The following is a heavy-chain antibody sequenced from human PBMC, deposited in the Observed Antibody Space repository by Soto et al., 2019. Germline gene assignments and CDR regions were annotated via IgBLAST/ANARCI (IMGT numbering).Heavy chain of an antibody. CDR3: AKGSASGRPYYFDF. Sequence: PGGSLRLSCAASGFTFSNYVMSWVRQAPGKGLEWFSAIGGDGDTYYADSVKGRFTISRDSSVHTLYLQMSSLRVEDTAIYYCAKGSASGRPYYFDFWGQGTLVTVSS. D-gene: IGHD2-15*01. CDR1: GFTFSNYV. V-gene: IGHV3-23*01. CDR2: IGGDGDT. J-gene: IGHJ4*02.